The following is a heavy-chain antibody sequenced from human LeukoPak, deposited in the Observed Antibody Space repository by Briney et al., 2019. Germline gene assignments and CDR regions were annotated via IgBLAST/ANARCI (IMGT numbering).Heavy chain of an antibody. CDR3: ARDSSGWYYHY. J-gene: IGHJ4*02. CDR1: GFTFRTYG. CDR2: IRYDGGNK. D-gene: IGHD6-19*01. V-gene: IGHV3-30*02. Sequence: GGSLRLSCAASGFTFRTYGRHWVRQAPGKGLEWVAFIRYDGGNKRYADSVKGRFTISRDNSKNTLYVQMNSLRAEDTAVYYCARDSSGWYYHYWGQGTLVTVSS.